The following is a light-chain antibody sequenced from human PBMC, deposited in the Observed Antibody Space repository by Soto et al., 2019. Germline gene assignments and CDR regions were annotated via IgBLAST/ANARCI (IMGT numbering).Light chain of an antibody. J-gene: IGKJ1*01. CDR2: AAS. Sequence: DLQMTQSPSSLSASLGDTVTITCRASQSINAYLNWYHQKPGRAPKLLIYAASSLQSGVPSRFSGSGFGTDFTLTISSLQPEDFATYYCQQSYTSPPGTFGQGTKVDIK. CDR1: QSINAY. V-gene: IGKV1-39*01. CDR3: QQSYTSPPGT.